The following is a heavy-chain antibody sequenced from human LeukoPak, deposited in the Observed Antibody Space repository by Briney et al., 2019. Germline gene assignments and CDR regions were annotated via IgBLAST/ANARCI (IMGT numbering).Heavy chain of an antibody. V-gene: IGHV1-18*01. CDR3: ARVPGYDFWSGYSSY. CDR2: LNPHSGNT. D-gene: IGHD3-3*01. Sequence: ASVKVSCKASGYSFTTYDINWVRQAPGHGLEWMGRLNPHSGNTNYAQKLQGRVTMTTDTSTSTAYMELRSLRSDDTAVYYCARVPGYDFWSGYSSYWGQGTLVTVSS. CDR1: GYSFTTYD. J-gene: IGHJ4*02.